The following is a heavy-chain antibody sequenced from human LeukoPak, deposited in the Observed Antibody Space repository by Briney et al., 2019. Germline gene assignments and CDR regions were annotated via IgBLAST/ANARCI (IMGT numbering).Heavy chain of an antibody. Sequence: GASVKVSCKASGYSFTNYAMNWVRQARGQGLEWMGWIHPSTGNPAYAQGFTGRFVFSLDTSVSTTYLQISSLKAEDTAVYFCARAFQSLGGLSLPDYWGQGTLVTVSS. D-gene: IGHD3-16*02. CDR2: IHPSTGNP. CDR1: GYSFTNYA. V-gene: IGHV7-4-1*02. CDR3: ARAFQSLGGLSLPDY. J-gene: IGHJ4*02.